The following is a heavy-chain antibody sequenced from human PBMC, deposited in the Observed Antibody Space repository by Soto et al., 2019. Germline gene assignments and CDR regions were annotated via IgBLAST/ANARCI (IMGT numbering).Heavy chain of an antibody. CDR3: ARGPRSNWFDP. CDR2: IYYSGST. V-gene: IGHV4-59*01. J-gene: IGHJ5*02. Sequence: SETLSLTCTVSGGSISSYYGSWIRQPPGTGLEWIGYIYYSGSTNYNPSLKSRLTISVDTSKNQFSLRLSSVTAADTAIYYCARGPRSNWFDPWGQGTLVTVSS. CDR1: GGSISSYY.